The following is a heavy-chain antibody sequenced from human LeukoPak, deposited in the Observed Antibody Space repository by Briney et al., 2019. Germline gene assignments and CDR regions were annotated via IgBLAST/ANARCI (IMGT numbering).Heavy chain of an antibody. Sequence: PSETLSLTCTVSGDSISSYYWSWIRQPPGKGLEWIGYIYYIGSTNYNPSLKSRVTISVDTSKNQFSLKLSSVTAADTAVYYCARGLVDTAMVTPTWYFDLWGRGTLVTVSS. D-gene: IGHD5-18*01. CDR3: ARGLVDTAMVTPTWYFDL. CDR2: IYYIGST. CDR1: GDSISSYY. V-gene: IGHV4-59*01. J-gene: IGHJ2*01.